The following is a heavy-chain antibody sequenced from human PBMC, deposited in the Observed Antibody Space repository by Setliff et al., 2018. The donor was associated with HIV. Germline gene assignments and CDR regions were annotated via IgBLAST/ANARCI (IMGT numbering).Heavy chain of an antibody. D-gene: IGHD2-21*01. Sequence: SETLSLTCAVSGYSISSGYYWGWIRQPPGRGLEWIGNIYHSGGTHYNPSPRSRVTISVDTSKNHFSLKLSSVPAADTAVYYCARLRVVGGHAGGSQQFVDYWGQGTLVTVSS. CDR2: IYHSGGT. CDR3: ARLRVVGGHAGGSQQFVDY. CDR1: GYSISSGYY. V-gene: IGHV4-38-2*01. J-gene: IGHJ4*02.